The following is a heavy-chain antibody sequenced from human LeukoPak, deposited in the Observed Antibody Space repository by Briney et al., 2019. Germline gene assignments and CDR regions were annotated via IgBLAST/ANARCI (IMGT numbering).Heavy chain of an antibody. CDR2: LSGTSDST. D-gene: IGHD3/OR15-3a*01. J-gene: IGHJ4*02. CDR3: AKVATWTHFDY. V-gene: IGHV3-23*01. Sequence: GGSLRLSCAASGFTFSNYGMSWVRQAPGKGLEWVSALSGTSDSTYYADSVKGRFSISRDNSKNTLYLQISSLRVEDTAVYYCAKVATWTHFDYWGQGILVTVSS. CDR1: GFTFSNYG.